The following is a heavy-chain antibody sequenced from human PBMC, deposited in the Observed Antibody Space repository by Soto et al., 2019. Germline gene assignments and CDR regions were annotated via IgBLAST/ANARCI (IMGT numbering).Heavy chain of an antibody. Sequence: GESLKISCKGSGYSFTSYWIGWVRQMPGKGLEWMGIIYPGDSDTRYSPSFQGQVTISADKSISTAYLQWSSLKASDTAMYYCARGYCGGDCFIRERSRFDPWGQGTLVTVSS. CDR1: GYSFTSYW. CDR2: IYPGDSDT. CDR3: ARGYCGGDCFIRERSRFDP. J-gene: IGHJ5*02. D-gene: IGHD2-21*02. V-gene: IGHV5-51*01.